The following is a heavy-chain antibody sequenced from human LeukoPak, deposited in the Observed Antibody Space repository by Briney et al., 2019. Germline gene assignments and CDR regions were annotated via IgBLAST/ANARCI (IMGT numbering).Heavy chain of an antibody. J-gene: IGHJ4*02. CDR1: GFTFSNYA. Sequence: GGSLRLSCAASGFTFSNYAMSWVRQAPGKGLEWVSGISGSDDSTKYAESVKGRFTISRDNSKNTLYLQMNSLRAEDTAVYYCAKDGPSGWYRSTDYWGQGTLVTVSS. D-gene: IGHD6-19*01. V-gene: IGHV3-23*01. CDR3: AKDGPSGWYRSTDY. CDR2: ISGSDDST.